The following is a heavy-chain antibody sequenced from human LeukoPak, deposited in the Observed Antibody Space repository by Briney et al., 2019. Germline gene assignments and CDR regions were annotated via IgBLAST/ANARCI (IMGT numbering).Heavy chain of an antibody. D-gene: IGHD3-9*01. J-gene: IGHJ4*02. CDR3: AKDPFVLRYFDWLQGPIDY. CDR1: GFIFSSHA. Sequence: GGSLRLSCAASGFIFSSHAMNWVRQAPGKGLEWVSGVSGSGSSTFYADSVKGRFTISRDNSKNILYLQMNSLRVEDTAVYYCAKDPFVLRYFDWLQGPIDYWGQGTLVTVSS. V-gene: IGHV3-23*01. CDR2: VSGSGSST.